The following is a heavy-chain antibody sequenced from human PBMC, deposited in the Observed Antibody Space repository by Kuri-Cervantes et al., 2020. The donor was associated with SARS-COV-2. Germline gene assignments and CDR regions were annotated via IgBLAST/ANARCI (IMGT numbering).Heavy chain of an antibody. CDR2: IYYSGST. V-gene: IGHV4-30-4*08. J-gene: IGHJ4*02. D-gene: IGHD2-2*01. CDR3: ARAEVVPAATKAKYYFDY. CDR1: GGSISSGDYY. Sequence: SETLSLTCTVSGGSISSGDYYWSWIRQPPGKGLEWIGYIYYSGSTYYNPSLKSRVTISVDTSKNQFSLKLSSVTAADTAVHYCARAEVVPAATKAKYYFDYWGQGTLVTVSS.